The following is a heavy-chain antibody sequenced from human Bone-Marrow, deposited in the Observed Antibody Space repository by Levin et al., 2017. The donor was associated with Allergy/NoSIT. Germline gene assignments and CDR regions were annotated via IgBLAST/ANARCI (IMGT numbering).Heavy chain of an antibody. Sequence: GESLKISCAASGFTFEDFPMHWVRQIPGKGLEWVSLISWDGGTTYYADSVKGRFTISRDDSKNSLFLQMNSLRTEDTGLYYCAKDGTSLGSGSYYADYWGQGTPVTVAS. J-gene: IGHJ4*02. CDR2: ISWDGGTT. CDR1: GFTFEDFP. CDR3: AKDGTSLGSGSYYADY. D-gene: IGHD3-10*01. V-gene: IGHV3-43*01.